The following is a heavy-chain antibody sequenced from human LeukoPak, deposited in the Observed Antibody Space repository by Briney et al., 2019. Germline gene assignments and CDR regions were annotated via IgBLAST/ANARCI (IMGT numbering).Heavy chain of an antibody. J-gene: IGHJ3*01. D-gene: IGHD1-26*01. CDR2: IKQDGSEK. V-gene: IGHV3-7*01. CDR1: GFTFSSYL. CDR3: ARDFVGPGDL. Sequence: GGSLRLSCAASGFTFSSYLMSWVRQAPGKGLEWVANIKQDGSEKYYVDSVKGRFTISRDNAKNSLYLQMNSLRAEDTAVYYCARDFVGPGDLWGQGTMVTVSS.